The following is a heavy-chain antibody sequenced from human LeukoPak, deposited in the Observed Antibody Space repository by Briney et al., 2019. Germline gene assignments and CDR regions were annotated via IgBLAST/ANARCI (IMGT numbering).Heavy chain of an antibody. D-gene: IGHD2-21*01. V-gene: IGHV3-33*01. J-gene: IGHJ4*02. CDR3: ARVHSLFLWHHDY. CDR2: IWYDGSNK. CDR1: GFTFSSYG. Sequence: PGRSLRLSCAASGFTFSSYGMHWVRQAPGKGLEWVAVIWYDGSNKYYADSVKGRFTISRDNAKNSLHLQLNSLRAEDTAVYYCARVHSLFLWHHDYWGQGTLVTVSS.